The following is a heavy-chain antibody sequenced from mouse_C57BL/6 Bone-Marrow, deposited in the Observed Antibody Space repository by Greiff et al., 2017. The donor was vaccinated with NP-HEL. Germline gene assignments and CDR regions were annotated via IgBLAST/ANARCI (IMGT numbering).Heavy chain of an antibody. J-gene: IGHJ1*03. V-gene: IGHV10-3*01. Sequence: EVHLVESGGGLVQPKGSLKLSCAASGFTFNTYAMHWVRQAPGKGLEWVARIRSKSSNHATYYADSVKDRFTISRDDAQSMLYLQMNNLKTEYTAMYYCVRDEGYYGIWYFDVWGTGTTVTVSS. CDR3: VRDEGYYGIWYFDV. D-gene: IGHD2-1*01. CDR2: IRSKSSNHAT. CDR1: GFTFNTYA.